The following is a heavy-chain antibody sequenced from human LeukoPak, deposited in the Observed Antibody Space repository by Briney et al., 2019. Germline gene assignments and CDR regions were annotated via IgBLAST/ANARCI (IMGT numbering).Heavy chain of an antibody. CDR2: ISWNSGSI. D-gene: IGHD5-12*01. V-gene: IGHV3-9*01. CDR3: AKDASYDGSGYAT. Sequence: PGRSLRLSCAASGFTFDDYAMHWVRQAPGKGLEWVSGISWNSGSIGYADSVKGRFTISRDNAKDSLYLQMNSLRAEDTALYFCAKDASYDGSGYATWGQGTLVTVSS. J-gene: IGHJ4*02. CDR1: GFTFDDYA.